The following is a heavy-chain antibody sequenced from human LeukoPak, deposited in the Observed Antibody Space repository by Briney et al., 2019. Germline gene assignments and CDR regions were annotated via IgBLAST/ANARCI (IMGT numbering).Heavy chain of an antibody. V-gene: IGHV3-30*04. D-gene: IGHD6-19*01. CDR3: ASHSSGWYY. Sequence: GRSLRLSCAASGFTFSSYAMHWVRQALGKGLEWVAVISYDGSNKYYADSVKGRFTISRDNSKNTLYLQMNSLRAEDTAVYYCASHSSGWYYWGQGTLVTVSS. J-gene: IGHJ4*02. CDR2: ISYDGSNK. CDR1: GFTFSSYA.